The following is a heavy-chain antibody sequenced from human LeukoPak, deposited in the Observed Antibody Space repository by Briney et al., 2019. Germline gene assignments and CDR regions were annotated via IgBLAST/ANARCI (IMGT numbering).Heavy chain of an antibody. CDR3: ARDRRYSGYDEGYFDY. D-gene: IGHD5-12*01. CDR2: ISYDGSNK. J-gene: IGHJ4*02. Sequence: GRSLRLSCAASGFTFSSYAMHWVRQAPGKGLEWVADISYDGSNKYYADSVKGRFTISRDNSKNTLYLQMNSLRAEDTAVYYCARDRRYSGYDEGYFDYWGQGTLVTVSS. V-gene: IGHV3-30-3*01. CDR1: GFTFSSYA.